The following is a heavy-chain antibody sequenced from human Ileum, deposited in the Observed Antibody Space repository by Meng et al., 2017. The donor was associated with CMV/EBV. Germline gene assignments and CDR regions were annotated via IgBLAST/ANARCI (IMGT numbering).Heavy chain of an antibody. Sequence: GKSLKISCAASGFTFSDYGMHWVRQAPGKGLEWVTFIHYDGSSIDYADSVKGRFTISRDNSKNTLYLQMNSLRPEDTAVYFCARDFKWHIDYWGQGMLVTVSS. J-gene: IGHJ4*02. V-gene: IGHV3-30*02. CDR1: GFTFSDYG. D-gene: IGHD2-21*01. CDR3: ARDFKWHIDY. CDR2: IHYDGSSI.